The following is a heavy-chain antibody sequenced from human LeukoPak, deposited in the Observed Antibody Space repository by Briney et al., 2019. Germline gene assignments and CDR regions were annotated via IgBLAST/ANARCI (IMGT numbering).Heavy chain of an antibody. V-gene: IGHV4-59*01. CDR3: ARGLAVCGGNSGVYFDY. D-gene: IGHD4-23*01. Sequence: SETLSLTCTVSGGSISSYYWSWIRQPPGKGLEWIGYIYYSGSTNYNPSLKSRVTISVDTSKNQFSLKLSSVTAADTAVYYCARGLAVCGGNSGVYFDYWGQGTLVTVSS. CDR2: IYYSGST. J-gene: IGHJ4*02. CDR1: GGSISSYY.